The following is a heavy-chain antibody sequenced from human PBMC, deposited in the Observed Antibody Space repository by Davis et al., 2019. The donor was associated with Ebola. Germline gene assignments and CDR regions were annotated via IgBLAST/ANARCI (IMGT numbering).Heavy chain of an antibody. J-gene: IGHJ4*02. CDR2: INHSGST. V-gene: IGHV4-34*01. D-gene: IGHD3-22*01. Sequence: SETLSLTCAVYGGSFSGYYWSWIRQPPGKRLEWIGEINHSGSTNYNPSLKSRVTISVDTSKNQFSLKLSSVTAADTAVYYCARGLHYYDSSGYWVYWGQGTLVTVSS. CDR3: ARGLHYYDSSGYWVY. CDR1: GGSFSGYY.